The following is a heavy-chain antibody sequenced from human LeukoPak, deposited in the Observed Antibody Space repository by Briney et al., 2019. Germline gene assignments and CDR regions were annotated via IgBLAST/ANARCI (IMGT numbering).Heavy chain of an antibody. Sequence: GGSLRLSCAASGFPFSSYDMHWVRQATGKGLDWVSAIDSVGNTYYSGSVKGRFTITRENAKNPLYLQMNSLRDGDTALYYCIRIRTGEHQYGMDVWGQGTTVTVSS. V-gene: IGHV3-13*01. J-gene: IGHJ6*02. CDR3: IRIRTGEHQYGMDV. D-gene: IGHD7-27*01. CDR2: IDSVGNT. CDR1: GFPFSSYD.